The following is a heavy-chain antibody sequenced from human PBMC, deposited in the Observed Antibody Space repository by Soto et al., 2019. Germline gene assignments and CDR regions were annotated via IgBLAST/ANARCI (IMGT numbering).Heavy chain of an antibody. CDR1: GFTFSDHY. D-gene: IGHD3-16*01. V-gene: IGHV3-72*01. CDR3: TRATVGTYYFDY. CDR2: TRDKTNSYTT. Sequence: PGGSLRLSCAASGFTFSDHYMDWVRQAPGEGLEWVGRTRDKTNSYTTEYAASVKGRFTISRDDSKSSLYLQMNSLKTEDTAVYYCTRATVGTYYFDYWGQGTLVTVSS. J-gene: IGHJ4*02.